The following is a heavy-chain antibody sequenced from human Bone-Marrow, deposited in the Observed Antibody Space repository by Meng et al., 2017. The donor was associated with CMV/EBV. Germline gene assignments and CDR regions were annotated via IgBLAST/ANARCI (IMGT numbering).Heavy chain of an antibody. D-gene: IGHD4-17*01. CDR3: AKDLGGDYGDGAFDI. CDR1: GFTFDDYA. CDR2: ISWNSGSI. V-gene: IGHV3-9*03. Sequence: GGSLRLSCAASGFTFDDYAMHWVRQAPGKGLEWVSGISWNSGSIGYADSVKGRFTISRDNAKNSLYLQMNSLRDEDMALYYCAKDLGGDYGDGAFDIWGQGTMVTVSS. J-gene: IGHJ3*02.